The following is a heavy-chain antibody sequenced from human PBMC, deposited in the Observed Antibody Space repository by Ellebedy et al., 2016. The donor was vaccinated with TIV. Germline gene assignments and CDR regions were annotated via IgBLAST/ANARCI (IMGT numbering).Heavy chain of an antibody. J-gene: IGHJ6*03. CDR3: ARTLSGYDFWSGSSPTYYMDV. Sequence: SETLSLXXAVYGASFNDYYWSWIRQPPGKGPEWIGEINHSGSTTYNPSLKSRVTISVDTSKNQFSLKLSSVTAADTAVYYCARTLSGYDFWSGSSPTYYMDVWGKGTTVTVSS. V-gene: IGHV4-34*01. CDR1: GASFNDYY. D-gene: IGHD3-3*01. CDR2: INHSGST.